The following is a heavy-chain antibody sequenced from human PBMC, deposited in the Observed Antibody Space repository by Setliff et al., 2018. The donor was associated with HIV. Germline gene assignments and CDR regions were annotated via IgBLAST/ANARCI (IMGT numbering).Heavy chain of an antibody. Sequence: GGSLRLSCAASGFTFSSYAMSWVRQAPGKGLEWVSAISGSGGSTYYADSAKGRFTISRDNSKNTLYLQMNSLRAEDTAVYYCAKDPRAAVATICDYWGQGTLVTVSS. CDR2: ISGSGGST. CDR1: GFTFSSYA. J-gene: IGHJ4*02. CDR3: AKDPRAAVATICDY. V-gene: IGHV3-23*01. D-gene: IGHD5-12*01.